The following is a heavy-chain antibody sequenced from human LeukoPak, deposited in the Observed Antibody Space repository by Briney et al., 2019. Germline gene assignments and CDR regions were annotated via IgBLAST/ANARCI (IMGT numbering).Heavy chain of an antibody. Sequence: GGSLRLSCAVSGFIFDDYAMHWVRQAPGKGLEWVSGISWNSGSIGYADSVKGRFTISRDNAKNSLYLQMNSLRAEDTTLYYCAKGGVRDGYNFYFDYWGQGTLVTVSS. V-gene: IGHV3-9*01. CDR1: GFIFDDYA. D-gene: IGHD5-24*01. CDR3: AKGGVRDGYNFYFDY. J-gene: IGHJ4*02. CDR2: ISWNSGSI.